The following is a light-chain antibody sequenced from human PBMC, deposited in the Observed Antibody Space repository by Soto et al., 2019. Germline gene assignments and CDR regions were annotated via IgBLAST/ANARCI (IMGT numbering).Light chain of an antibody. CDR2: DND. Sequence: QSVLTQPPSVSAAPGQKVTISCSRSSSNIGKDYVSWYQHVPGTAPKLLIFDNDKRPSEIPDRFSGSKSGTSATLGITSLQTGDEADYYCATWDHSLSAGVFGGGTKLTVL. V-gene: IGLV1-51*01. CDR1: SSNIGKDY. CDR3: ATWDHSLSAGV. J-gene: IGLJ3*02.